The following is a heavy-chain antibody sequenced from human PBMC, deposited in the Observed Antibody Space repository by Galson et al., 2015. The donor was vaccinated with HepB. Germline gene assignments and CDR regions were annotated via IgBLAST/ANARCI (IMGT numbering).Heavy chain of an antibody. D-gene: IGHD5-24*01. Sequence: SLRLSCAASGFTFSSYAMHWVRQAPGKGLEWVAVISYDGSNKYYADSVKGRFTISRDNSKNTLYLQMNSLRAEDTAVYYCAREGSTGGYKASYYFDYWGQGTLVTVSS. CDR3: AREGSTGGYKASYYFDY. V-gene: IGHV3-30-3*01. CDR1: GFTFSSYA. CDR2: ISYDGSNK. J-gene: IGHJ4*02.